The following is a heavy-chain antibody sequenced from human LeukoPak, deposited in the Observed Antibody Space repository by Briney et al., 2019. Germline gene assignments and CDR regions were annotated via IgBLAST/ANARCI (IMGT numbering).Heavy chain of an antibody. CDR2: ISGSGGST. Sequence: GGSLRLSCAASGSTFSSYAMSWVRQVPGKGLEWVSAISGSGGSTYYADSVKGRFTISRDNSKNTLYLQMNSLRAEDTAVYYCAKSLFDSSGYYYYFDYWGQGTLVTVSS. J-gene: IGHJ4*02. CDR3: AKSLFDSSGYYYYFDY. CDR1: GSTFSSYA. D-gene: IGHD3-22*01. V-gene: IGHV3-23*01.